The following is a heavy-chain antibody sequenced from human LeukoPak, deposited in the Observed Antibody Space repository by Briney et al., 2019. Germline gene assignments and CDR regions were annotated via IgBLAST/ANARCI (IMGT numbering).Heavy chain of an antibody. D-gene: IGHD4-17*01. J-gene: IGHJ3*02. CDR3: ATNTVTLPLDAFDI. V-gene: IGHV1-2*02. CDR1: GYTFTGYY. CDR2: INPNSGDT. Sequence: ASVKVSCKTSGYTFTGYYTHWVRQAPGQGLEWMGWINPNSGDTNYAQKLQGRVTMTTDTSTSTAYMELRSLRSDDTAVYYCATNTVTLPLDAFDIWGQGTMVTVSS.